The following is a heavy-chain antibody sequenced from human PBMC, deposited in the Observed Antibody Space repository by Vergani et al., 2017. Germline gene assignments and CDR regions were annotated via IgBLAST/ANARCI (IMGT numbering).Heavy chain of an antibody. CDR1: GFTFSSYG. Sequence: QVQLVESGGGVVQPGRSLRLSCAASGFTFSSYGMHWVRQAPGKGLEWVAVIWYDGSNKYYADSVKGRFTISRDNSKNTLYLQMNSLRAEDTAVYYCATGYRIYDCWSGSLRNMDVWGKGTTVTVSS. D-gene: IGHD3-3*01. CDR2: IWYDGSNK. CDR3: ATGYRIYDCWSGSLRNMDV. V-gene: IGHV3-33*01. J-gene: IGHJ6*03.